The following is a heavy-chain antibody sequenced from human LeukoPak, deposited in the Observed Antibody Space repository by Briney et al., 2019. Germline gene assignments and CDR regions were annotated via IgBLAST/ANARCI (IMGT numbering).Heavy chain of an antibody. V-gene: IGHV1-46*01. J-gene: IGHJ4*02. CDR1: GYTFTSYY. CDR2: INPSGGST. CDR3: ARDFSVSGWYSDY. Sequence: ASVKVSCKASGYTFTSYYMHWVRQAPGQGLEWMGIINPSGGSTSYAQKFQGRVTMTTDTSTSTAYMELRSLRSDDTAVYYCARDFSVSGWYSDYWGQGTLVTVSS. D-gene: IGHD6-19*01.